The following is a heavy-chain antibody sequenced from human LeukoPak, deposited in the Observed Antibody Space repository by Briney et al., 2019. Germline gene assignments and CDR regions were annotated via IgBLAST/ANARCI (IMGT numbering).Heavy chain of an antibody. J-gene: IGHJ4*02. CDR2: IKSNTAGGTT. CDR3: TTGPGNSGY. V-gene: IGHV3-15*01. D-gene: IGHD4-23*01. Sequence: PGGSLRLSCAASGFTFSDAWMSWVRQAPGKGLEWVGRIKSNTAGGTTDYAAPVKGRFTISRDDSKNTLYLQMSSLIIEDTAVYYCTTGPGNSGYWGQGTLVTVSS. CDR1: GFTFSDAW.